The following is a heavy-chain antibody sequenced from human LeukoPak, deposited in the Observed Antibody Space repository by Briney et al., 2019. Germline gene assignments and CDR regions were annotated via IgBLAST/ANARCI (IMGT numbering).Heavy chain of an antibody. CDR3: ARAFGYSYGYRLDY. J-gene: IGHJ4*02. V-gene: IGHV4-59*01. CDR1: GGSISSYY. D-gene: IGHD5-18*01. Sequence: SETLSLTCTVSGGSISSYYWSWIRQPPGKGLEWIGYIYYSGSTNYNPSLKSRVTISVDTSKNQFSLKLSSVTAADTAVYYCARAFGYSYGYRLDYWGQGTLVTVSS. CDR2: IYYSGST.